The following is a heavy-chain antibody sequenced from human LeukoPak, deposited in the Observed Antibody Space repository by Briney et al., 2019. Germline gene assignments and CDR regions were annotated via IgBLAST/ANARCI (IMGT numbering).Heavy chain of an antibody. Sequence: SETLSLTCSVSGDSIIGYYWGWIRQPPGKGLEWIGTIYYSGSMFYNPSLKSRVTISVDTSKNQFSLKLSSGTAADTAVYYCASYKGGSGRYYKIEARYYHMDVWGKGTTVTISS. CDR2: IYYSGSM. V-gene: IGHV4-39*01. CDR3: ASYKGGSGRYYKIEARYYHMDV. D-gene: IGHD3-10*01. CDR1: GDSIIGYY. J-gene: IGHJ6*03.